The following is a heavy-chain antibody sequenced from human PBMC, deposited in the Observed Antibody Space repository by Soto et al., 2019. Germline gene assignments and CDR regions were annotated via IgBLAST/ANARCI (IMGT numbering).Heavy chain of an antibody. J-gene: IGHJ6*03. Sequence: GESLKISCKGSGYSFTSYWIGWVRQMHGKGLEWMGIIYPGDSDTRYSPSFQGQVTISADKSISTAYLQWSSLKASDTAMYYCARHLSKREQQLVRSYYYYYMDVWGKGTTVTVSS. D-gene: IGHD6-13*01. CDR2: IYPGDSDT. V-gene: IGHV5-51*01. CDR1: GYSFTSYW. CDR3: ARHLSKREQQLVRSYYYYYMDV.